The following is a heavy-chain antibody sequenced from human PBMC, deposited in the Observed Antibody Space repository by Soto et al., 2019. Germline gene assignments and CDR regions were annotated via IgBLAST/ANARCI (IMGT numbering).Heavy chain of an antibody. CDR1: GFTVSSNY. CDR3: AGTNSIAAAALRHAFDI. V-gene: IGHV3-53*01. CDR2: IYSGGST. Sequence: PGGSLRLSSAASGFTVSSNYISWVRQAPGKGLEWVSVIYSGGSTYYADSVKGRFTISRDNSKNTLYLQMNSLRAEDTAVYYCAGTNSIAAAALRHAFDIWGQGTMVTVS. J-gene: IGHJ3*02. D-gene: IGHD6-13*01.